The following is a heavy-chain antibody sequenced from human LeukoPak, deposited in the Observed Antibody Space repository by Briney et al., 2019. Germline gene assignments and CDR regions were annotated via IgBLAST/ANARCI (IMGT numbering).Heavy chain of an antibody. CDR2: IHYTGGT. V-gene: IGHV4-59*07. CDR3: ARGLRSGWYGGFDP. D-gene: IGHD6-19*01. Sequence: PSDTLSLTCSVSGDSIRSYYWSWLRQPPGQGLKWIAYIHYTGGTNYNSTLKSRVTISVDTSKNQLSLKLSSVTAADTGVYYCARGLRSGWYGGFDPWGQGTLVTVSS. CDR1: GDSIRSYY. J-gene: IGHJ5*02.